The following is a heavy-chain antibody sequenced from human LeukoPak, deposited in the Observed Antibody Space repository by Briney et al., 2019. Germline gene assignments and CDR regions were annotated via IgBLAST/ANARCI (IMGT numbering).Heavy chain of an antibody. J-gene: IGHJ4*02. CDR1: GFTFRDYT. Sequence: PGGSLRLSCTTSGFTFRDYTMSWFRQVPGKGLEWVAFIRSKTYGGTTEYAASVKGRFTISRDDSKSIAYLQMDRLKIEDTAVYYCTRAEWELPDYWGQGTLVTVSS. D-gene: IGHD1-26*01. CDR3: TRAEWELPDY. V-gene: IGHV3-49*03. CDR2: IRSKTYGGTT.